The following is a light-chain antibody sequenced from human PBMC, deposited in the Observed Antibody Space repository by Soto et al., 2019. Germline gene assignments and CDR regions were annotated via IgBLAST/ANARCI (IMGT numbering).Light chain of an antibody. CDR3: QQTSNTLGT. CDR2: AAS. J-gene: IGKJ4*01. Sequence: IQMTQSPSSLSASLGDRVTITCRASQRISNYLNWYQQKPGKAPKLLISAASNLQSGVPSRFSGSGSGTDFTLTINTLQPDDSATYYCQQTSNTLGTFGGGTKVDIK. V-gene: IGKV1-39*01. CDR1: QRISNY.